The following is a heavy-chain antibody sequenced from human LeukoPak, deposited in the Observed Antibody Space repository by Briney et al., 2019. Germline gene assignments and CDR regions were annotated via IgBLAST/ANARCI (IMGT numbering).Heavy chain of an antibody. J-gene: IGHJ4*02. Sequence: KPSETLSLTCAVYGGSFSGYYWSWIRQPPGKGLEWIGEVNHSGSTNYNPSLKSRVTISVDTSKNQFSLKLSSVTAADTAVYYCARATWGYNDFDYWGQGTLVTVSS. CDR1: GGSFSGYY. D-gene: IGHD5-24*01. CDR3: ARATWGYNDFDY. V-gene: IGHV4-34*01. CDR2: VNHSGST.